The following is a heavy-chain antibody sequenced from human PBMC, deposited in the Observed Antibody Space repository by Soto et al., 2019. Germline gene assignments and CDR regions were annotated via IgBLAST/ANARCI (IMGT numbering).Heavy chain of an antibody. V-gene: IGHV4-34*01. J-gene: IGHJ5*02. CDR2: INHSGST. CDR1: DGYFSGYY. Sequence: SQTQSHTYAVYDGYFSGYYGSWIRQPPGKGLEWIGEINHSGSTNYNPSLKSRVTISVDTSKNQFSLKLSSVTAAATAVYYCARANWLDLRGQGTLVTVSS. CDR3: ARANWLDL.